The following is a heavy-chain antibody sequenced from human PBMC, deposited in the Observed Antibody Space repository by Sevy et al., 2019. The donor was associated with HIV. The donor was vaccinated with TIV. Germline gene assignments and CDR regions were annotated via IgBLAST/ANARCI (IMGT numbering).Heavy chain of an antibody. V-gene: IGHV1-18*01. CDR1: GYTFISYG. Sequence: ASVKVSCKASGYTFISYGFTWMRQAPGQGLEWLGWISAYNGDTNYAQKLQGRVTMTTDTSTSTAYMELRSLRSDDTAVYYCARDRAGILYFDYWGQGTLVTVSS. J-gene: IGHJ4*02. CDR3: ARDRAGILYFDY. CDR2: ISAYNGDT. D-gene: IGHD6-19*01.